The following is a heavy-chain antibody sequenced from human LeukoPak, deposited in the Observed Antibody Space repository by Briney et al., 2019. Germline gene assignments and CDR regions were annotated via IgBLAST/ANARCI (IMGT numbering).Heavy chain of an antibody. CDR3: ARVQLGYCSSTSCYHHYYYYGMDV. CDR2: IYYSGST. Sequence: PSETLSLTCTVSGGSISSYYWSWIRQPPGKGLEWIGYIYYSGSTNYNPSLKSRVTISVDTSKSQFSLKLSSVTAADTAVYYCARVQLGYCSSTSCYHHYYYYGMDVWGQGTTVTVSS. CDR1: GGSISSYY. D-gene: IGHD2-2*01. J-gene: IGHJ6*02. V-gene: IGHV4-59*01.